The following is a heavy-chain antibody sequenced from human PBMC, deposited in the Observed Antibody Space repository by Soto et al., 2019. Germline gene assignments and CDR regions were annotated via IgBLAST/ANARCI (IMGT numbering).Heavy chain of an antibody. D-gene: IGHD3-9*01. CDR2: INDRGSI. V-gene: IGHV4-34*01. CDR3: ARESHDILSGPAWVWYFGL. CDR1: GGSFSGYY. Sequence: QVQLQQWGAGPLRPLETLSLTCGVSGGSFSGYYWAWIRQSPGKGLEWIGEINDRGSINYDPSPKSRVSISVDTSKNHYSLNLRSLTAADTAVYYCARESHDILSGPAWVWYFGLWGRGTLVTVSS. J-gene: IGHJ2*01.